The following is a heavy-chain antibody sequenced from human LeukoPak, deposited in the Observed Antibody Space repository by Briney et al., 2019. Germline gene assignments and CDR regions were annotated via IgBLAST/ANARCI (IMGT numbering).Heavy chain of an antibody. V-gene: IGHV3-21*01. CDR2: ISSSSSYI. Sequence: PGGSLRLSCAASGFTFSSYSMNWVRQAPGKGLEWVSSISSSSSYIYYADSVKGRFTISRDNAKNSLYLQMNSLRAEDTAVYYCARGRVTVSAHDDAFDIWGQGTMVTVSS. D-gene: IGHD5/OR15-5a*01. CDR1: GFTFSSYS. CDR3: ARGRVTVSAHDDAFDI. J-gene: IGHJ3*02.